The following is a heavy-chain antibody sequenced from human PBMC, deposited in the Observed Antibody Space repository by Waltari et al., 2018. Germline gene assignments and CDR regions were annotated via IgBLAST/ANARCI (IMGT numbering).Heavy chain of an antibody. J-gene: IGHJ4*02. D-gene: IGHD3-22*01. V-gene: IGHV4-34*01. CDR2: INHSGST. CDR1: GGSFSGYY. Sequence: QVQLQQWGAGLLKPSETLSLTCAVYGGSFSGYYWSWIRQPPGKGLEWIGEINHSGSTNYNPSLKSRVTISVDTSKNQFSLKLSSVTAADTAVYYCARGRRSSAPFYYWGQGTLVTVSS. CDR3: ARGRRSSAPFYY.